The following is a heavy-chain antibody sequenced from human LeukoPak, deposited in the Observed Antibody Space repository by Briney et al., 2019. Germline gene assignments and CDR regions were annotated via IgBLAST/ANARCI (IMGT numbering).Heavy chain of an antibody. CDR1: GGSITSHY. J-gene: IGHJ4*02. D-gene: IGHD3-22*01. CDR2: VYYSGTT. Sequence: PSETLSLTCTVSGGSITSHYWSWIRQPPGKGLEWIGYVYYSGTTNYNPSLRSRVSISVDTSKNQFSLKLTSVTAADTAVYYCARDPNYYDSSGYDQGYWGQGTLVTVSS. CDR3: ARDPNYYDSSGYDQGY. V-gene: IGHV4-59*11.